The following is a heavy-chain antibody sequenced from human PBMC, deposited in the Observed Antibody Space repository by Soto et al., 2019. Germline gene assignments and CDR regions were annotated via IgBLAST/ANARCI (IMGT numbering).Heavy chain of an antibody. D-gene: IGHD6-19*01. CDR3: ARVIAVAGINWFDP. J-gene: IGHJ5*02. CDR1: GGSISSYY. Sequence: SDTLSLTCTVSGGSISSYYWSWIRQPPGKGLEWIGYIYYSGSTNYNPSLKSRVTISVDTSKNQFSLKLSSVTAADTAVYYCARVIAVAGINWFDPWGQGTLVTVSS. CDR2: IYYSGST. V-gene: IGHV4-59*01.